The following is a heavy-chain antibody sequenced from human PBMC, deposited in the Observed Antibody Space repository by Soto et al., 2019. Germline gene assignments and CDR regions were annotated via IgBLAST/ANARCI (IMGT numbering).Heavy chain of an antibody. V-gene: IGHV3-66*01. CDR1: GFTVSSNY. CDR3: AGDWSDKKDY. J-gene: IGHJ4*02. Sequence: PGGSLRLSCAASGFTVSSNYMSWVRQAPGKGLEWVSVIYSGGSTYYTDSVKGRFTISRDTSKNTLYLQMNNLGADDTAVYYCAGDWSDKKDYWGQGTLVTVSS. D-gene: IGHD1-1*01. CDR2: IYSGGST.